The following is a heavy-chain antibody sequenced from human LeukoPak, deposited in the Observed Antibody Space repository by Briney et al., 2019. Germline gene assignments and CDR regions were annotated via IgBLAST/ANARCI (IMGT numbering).Heavy chain of an antibody. V-gene: IGHV3-23*01. CDR3: AKSSGSYPFALFDY. CDR2: ISGSGGST. CDR1: GFTFSSYA. J-gene: IGHJ4*02. D-gene: IGHD1-26*01. Sequence: GGSLRLSCAASGFTFSSYAMSWVRQAPGKGREWVSAISGSGGSTYYADSGKGRFTSSRDNAKNTLYLQMNSLRAEDTAVYYCAKSSGSYPFALFDYWGQGTLVTVSS.